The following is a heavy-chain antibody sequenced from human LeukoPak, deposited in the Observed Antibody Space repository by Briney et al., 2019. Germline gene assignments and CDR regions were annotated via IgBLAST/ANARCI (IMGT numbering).Heavy chain of an antibody. Sequence: SETLSLTCAVYGGSFSGHYWSWIRQPPGKGLEWIGEINHSGSTNYIPSLKSRVTISIDTSKNHFSLKLSSVTAADTAVYYCARTTRSEYYYGMDVWGQGTTVTVSS. CDR2: INHSGST. V-gene: IGHV4-34*01. J-gene: IGHJ6*02. D-gene: IGHD1-14*01. CDR3: ARTTRSEYYYGMDV. CDR1: GGSFSGHY.